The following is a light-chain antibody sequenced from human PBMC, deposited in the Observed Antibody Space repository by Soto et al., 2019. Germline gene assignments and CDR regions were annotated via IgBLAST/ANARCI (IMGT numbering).Light chain of an antibody. CDR2: GAS. CDR1: QSVSVRH. V-gene: IGKV3-20*01. CDR3: QQYGDSLIT. Sequence: IVLTQSPVTLSLSPGERATLSCRASQSVSVRHLAWYHQKPGQAPRLLIYGASSRATGIPDRISGTGSGTDFTLTISRLEPEDFAVYYCQQYGDSLITFGQGTRLEIK. J-gene: IGKJ5*01.